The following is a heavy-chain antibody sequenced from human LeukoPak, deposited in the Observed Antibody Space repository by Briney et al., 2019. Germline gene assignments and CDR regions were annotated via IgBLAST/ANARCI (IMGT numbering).Heavy chain of an antibody. CDR2: IYYDGNNK. J-gene: IGHJ4*02. D-gene: IGHD3-10*01. CDR3: ARVGEGSGTYSDY. V-gene: IGHV3-30-3*01. Sequence: GRSLRLSCAASGFTFSNYALNWVRQAPGKGLEWVAIIYYDGNNKYYADSVKGRFTISRDNSKNTLYLQMNSLRGEDTAVYYCARVGEGSGTYSDYWGQGTPVTVSS. CDR1: GFTFSNYA.